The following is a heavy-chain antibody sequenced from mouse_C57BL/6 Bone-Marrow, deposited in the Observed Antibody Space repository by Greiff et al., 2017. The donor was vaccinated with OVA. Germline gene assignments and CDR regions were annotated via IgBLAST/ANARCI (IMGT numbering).Heavy chain of an antibody. CDR2: ISYDGSN. J-gene: IGHJ4*01. CDR1: GYSITSGYY. D-gene: IGHD2-2*01. CDR3: ARERTTMVTTEYAMDY. V-gene: IGHV3-6*01. Sequence: EVHLVESGPGLVKPSQSLSLTCSVTGYSITSGYYWNWIRQFPGNKLEWMGYISYDGSNNYNPSLKNRISITRDTTKNQCFLKLNSVTTEDTATYYCARERTTMVTTEYAMDYWGQGTSVTVSS.